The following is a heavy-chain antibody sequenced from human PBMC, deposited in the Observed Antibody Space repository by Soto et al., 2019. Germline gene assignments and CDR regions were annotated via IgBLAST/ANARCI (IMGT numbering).Heavy chain of an antibody. CDR1: GGSISNYY. CDR2: IYYSGST. Sequence: SETLSLTCIVSGGSISNYYWSWIRQPPGKGLEWIGYIYYSGSTDYNPSLKSRVTISVDTSKNQFSLKLSSVTAADTAVYYCARLCYDFWSGYQPPYYFDYWGQGTLVTVSS. D-gene: IGHD3-3*01. V-gene: IGHV4-59*01. J-gene: IGHJ4*02. CDR3: ARLCYDFWSGYQPPYYFDY.